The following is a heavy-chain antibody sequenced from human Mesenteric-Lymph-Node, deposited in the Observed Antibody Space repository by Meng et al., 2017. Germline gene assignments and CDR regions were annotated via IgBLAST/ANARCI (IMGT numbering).Heavy chain of an antibody. J-gene: IGHJ6*02. CDR2: IYYSGST. D-gene: IGHD2/OR15-2a*01. CDR1: GGSISSSSYY. Sequence: SETLSLTCTVSGGSISSSSYYWGWIRQPPGKGLEWIGSIYYSGSTYYNPSLKSRVTISVDTSKNQFSLKLSSVTAADTAVYYCARGGGKYRYYGMDVWGQGTTVTVSS. V-gene: IGHV4-39*07. CDR3: ARGGGKYRYYGMDV.